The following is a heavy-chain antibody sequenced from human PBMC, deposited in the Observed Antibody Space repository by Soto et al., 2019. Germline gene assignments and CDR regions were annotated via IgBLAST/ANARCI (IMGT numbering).Heavy chain of an antibody. CDR3: ARAYYDYWSGYLVHYGMDV. Sequence: SETLSLTCTVSGDSISNYYWSWIRQPPGKGLEWIGYIYYSGSTNCNPSLKSRVTISVDTSKNQFSLKLSSVTAADTAVYYCARAYYDYWSGYLVHYGMDVWGLGTTVTVSS. D-gene: IGHD3-3*01. CDR2: IYYSGST. J-gene: IGHJ6*02. V-gene: IGHV4-59*01. CDR1: GDSISNYY.